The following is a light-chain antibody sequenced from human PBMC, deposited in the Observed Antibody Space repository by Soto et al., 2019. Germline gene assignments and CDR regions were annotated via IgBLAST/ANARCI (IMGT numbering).Light chain of an antibody. J-gene: IGKJ1*01. V-gene: IGKV3-11*01. CDR1: QSVSNY. CDR3: QQRSNWPPFT. Sequence: EIVLTHSPATLSLSPGEIATLSCRASQSVSNYLAWYQQKPGQAPRLLIYGASNRATDIPARFSGSGSGTDFTLTISSLEPEDFAVYYCQQRSNWPPFTFGQGTKVDIK. CDR2: GAS.